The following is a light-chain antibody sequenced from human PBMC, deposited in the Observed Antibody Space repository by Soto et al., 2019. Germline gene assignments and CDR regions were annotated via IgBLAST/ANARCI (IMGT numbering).Light chain of an antibody. V-gene: IGKV3-20*01. CDR3: QQYGHSTRT. CDR1: QSVSNSF. CDR2: AAS. J-gene: IGKJ1*01. Sequence: EVVFTQSPGTLSLSPGERASLSCKASQSVSNSFLAWYQKKAGQSPRLLIYAASARAIGIPDRFSGSGSGTDFNLTISRLETEDFAVYECQQYGHSTRTFGQGTKVDIK.